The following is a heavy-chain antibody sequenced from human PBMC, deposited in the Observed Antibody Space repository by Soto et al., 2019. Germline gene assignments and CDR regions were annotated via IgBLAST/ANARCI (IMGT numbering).Heavy chain of an antibody. Sequence: GGSLRLSCAASGFTFSSYSMNWVRQAPGKGLEWVSSISSSSSYIYYADSVKGRFTISRDNAKNSLYLQMNSLRAEDTAVYYCARDHENALEGSIDYWGQGTLVTVSS. V-gene: IGHV3-21*01. D-gene: IGHD3-3*01. J-gene: IGHJ4*02. CDR3: ARDHENALEGSIDY. CDR2: ISSSSSYI. CDR1: GFTFSSYS.